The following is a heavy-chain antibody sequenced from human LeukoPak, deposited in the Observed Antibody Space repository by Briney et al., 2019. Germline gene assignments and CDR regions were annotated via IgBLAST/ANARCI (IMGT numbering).Heavy chain of an antibody. CDR1: GGSISSYY. CDR2: IHTTGNS. Sequence: PSETLSLTCNVSGGSISSYYWSWIRQPPGKGLEWIGYIHTTGNSNYNPSLKSRVTISIDTSKNQFSLKLSSVTAADTAVYYCAKHTLVGARNALDIWGQGTMVTVSS. D-gene: IGHD1-26*01. V-gene: IGHV4-4*09. J-gene: IGHJ3*02. CDR3: AKHTLVGARNALDI.